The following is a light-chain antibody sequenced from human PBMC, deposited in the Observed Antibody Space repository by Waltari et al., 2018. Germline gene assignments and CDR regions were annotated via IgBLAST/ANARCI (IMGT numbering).Light chain of an antibody. Sequence: EVVMTQSPATLSASSGERATLPCRASQSIYDNLAWYQQKPGQSPRLLIYGASTRATGIPSRFSGSGSGTDFTLTISSLQSEDSAVYFCQQYSRWPPVTFGGGTKVEIK. CDR2: GAS. J-gene: IGKJ4*01. V-gene: IGKV3-15*01. CDR1: QSIYDN. CDR3: QQYSRWPPVT.